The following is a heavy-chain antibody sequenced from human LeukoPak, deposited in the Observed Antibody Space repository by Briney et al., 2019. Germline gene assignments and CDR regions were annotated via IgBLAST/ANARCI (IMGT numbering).Heavy chain of an antibody. CDR3: ARGRGDY. CDR2: IYYSGST. Sequence: SETLSLTCTVSAGSISSYYWSWIRQPPGKGLEWIGYIYYSGSTNYNPSLKSRVTISVDTSKNQFSLKLSSVTAADTAVYYCARGRGDYWGQGTLVTVSS. CDR1: AGSISSYY. J-gene: IGHJ4*02. V-gene: IGHV4-59*01.